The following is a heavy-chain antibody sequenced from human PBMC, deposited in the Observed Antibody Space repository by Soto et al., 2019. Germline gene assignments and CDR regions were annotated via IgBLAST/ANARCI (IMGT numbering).Heavy chain of an antibody. CDR3: ARPLAGTGYYYYYGMDV. D-gene: IGHD6-19*01. CDR1: GGSISSSSYY. V-gene: IGHV4-39*01. Sequence: TSETLSLTCTVSGGSISSSSYYWGWIRQPPGKGLEWIGSIYYSGSTYYNPSLKSRVTISVDTSKNQFSLKLSSVTAADTAVYYCARPLAGTGYYYYYGMDVWGQGTTVTVSS. J-gene: IGHJ6*02. CDR2: IYYSGST.